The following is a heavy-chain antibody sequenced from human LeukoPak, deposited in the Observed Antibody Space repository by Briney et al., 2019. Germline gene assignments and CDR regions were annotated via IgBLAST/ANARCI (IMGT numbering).Heavy chain of an antibody. V-gene: IGHV4-34*01. J-gene: IGHJ4*02. Sequence: SETLSLTCAVYGGSFSGYYWSWIRQPPGKGLEWIGEINHSGSTNYNPSLKSRVTISVDTSKNQFSLKLSSVTAADTAVYYCARGRRGGSSNYWGQGTLVTVSS. CDR1: GGSFSGYY. CDR3: ARGRRGGSSNY. CDR2: INHSGST. D-gene: IGHD2-15*01.